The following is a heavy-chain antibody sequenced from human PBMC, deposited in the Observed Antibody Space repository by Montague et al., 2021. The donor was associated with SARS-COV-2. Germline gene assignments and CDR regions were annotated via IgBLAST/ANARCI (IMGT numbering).Heavy chain of an antibody. V-gene: IGHV3-33*06. CDR3: AKEQWKGPGTSLAAFDV. CDR1: GFPFLDYT. D-gene: IGHD3-10*01. CDR2: MWSDGTSK. Sequence: SLRLSCATSGFPFLDYTIYWVRQYPGKGLEWVAVMWSDGTSKYYRDSVEGRFTISRDSSRSTVSLQMNSLRDEDTAVYYCAKEQWKGPGTSLAAFDVWGQGTMVTVSS. J-gene: IGHJ3*01.